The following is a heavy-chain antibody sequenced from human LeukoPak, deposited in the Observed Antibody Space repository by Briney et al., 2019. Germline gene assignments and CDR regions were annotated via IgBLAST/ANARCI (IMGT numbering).Heavy chain of an antibody. CDR2: ISSSSSYI. CDR3: ARDSDSSSWYRYAFDI. V-gene: IGHV3-21*01. J-gene: IGHJ3*02. CDR1: GFTFSSYS. Sequence: GGSLRLSCAASGFTFSSYSMNWVRQAPGKGLEWVSSISSSSSYIYYADSVKGRFTISRDNAKNSLYLQMNSLRAEDTAVYYCARDSDSSSWYRYAFDIWGQGTMVTVPS. D-gene: IGHD6-13*01.